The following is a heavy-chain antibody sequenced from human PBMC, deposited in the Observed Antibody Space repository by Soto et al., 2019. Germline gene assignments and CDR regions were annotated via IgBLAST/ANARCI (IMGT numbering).Heavy chain of an antibody. J-gene: IGHJ5*02. CDR2: TYYRSKWYN. Sequence: SQTLSLTCAISGDSVSSNSAAWNWIRQSPSRGLEWLGRTYYRSKWYNDYAVSVKSRITINPDTSKNQFSLQLNSVTPEDTAVYYCAASIAAAGTNWFDPWGQGNLVTVSS. V-gene: IGHV6-1*01. CDR3: AASIAAAGTNWFDP. D-gene: IGHD6-13*01. CDR1: GDSVSSNSAA.